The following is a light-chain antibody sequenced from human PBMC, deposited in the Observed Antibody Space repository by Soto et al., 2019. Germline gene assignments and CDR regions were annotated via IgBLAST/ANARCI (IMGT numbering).Light chain of an antibody. J-gene: IGKJ2*01. Sequence: DIVMTQSPLSLPVTPGEPASISCRSSQSLMYTNGNNYLDWYLQRPGQSPQLLIYLGSSRASGVPDRFSGSGSGTDFTLKISRVEPEDVGVYYCMQAIQTVYTFGQGTRLEIK. CDR1: QSLMYTNGNNY. CDR2: LGS. V-gene: IGKV2-28*01. CDR3: MQAIQTVYT.